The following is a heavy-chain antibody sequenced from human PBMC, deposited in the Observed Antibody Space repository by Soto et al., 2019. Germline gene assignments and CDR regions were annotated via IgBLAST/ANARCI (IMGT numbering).Heavy chain of an antibody. CDR1: GFTFSSYW. Sequence: EVQLVESGGGLVQPGGSLRLSCAASGFTFSSYWMHWVRQVPGKGLVWVSRISTDGDNTHYADSVKGRFTISRDNAEDTLYLQMNSLSAEDTAVYYCARVGGTTRGGFDHWGQGTLVTVSS. V-gene: IGHV3-74*01. J-gene: IGHJ4*02. D-gene: IGHD1-7*01. CDR3: ARVGGTTRGGFDH. CDR2: ISTDGDNT.